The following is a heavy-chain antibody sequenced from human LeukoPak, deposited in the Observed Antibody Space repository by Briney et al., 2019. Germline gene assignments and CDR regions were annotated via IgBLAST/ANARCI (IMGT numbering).Heavy chain of an antibody. CDR2: IWSDGSDE. CDR1: GFTLSSFG. V-gene: IGHV3-33*06. Sequence: PGGSLRLSCAASGFTLSSFGMHWVRQAPGKGLEWVAVIWSDGSDEYYGDSVKGRFTISRDNSKNTVYLQMNSLRAEDTGVYYCAKDSETYYFGSEGFFDIWGQGTMVTVSS. J-gene: IGHJ3*02. CDR3: AKDSETYYFGSEGFFDI. D-gene: IGHD3-10*01.